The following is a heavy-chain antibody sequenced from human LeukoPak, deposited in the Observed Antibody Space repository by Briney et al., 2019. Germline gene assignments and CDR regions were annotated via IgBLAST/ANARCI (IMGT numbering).Heavy chain of an antibody. V-gene: IGHV3-9*01. CDR3: AKDIRGATVTDYGMDV. Sequence: TGGSLRLSCAASGFSFDDYVMHWVRQAPGKGLEWVSGISWNSASIGYADSVKGRFTISRDNAKNFLYLQMNSLRVEDTALYYCAKDIRGATVTDYGMDVWGQRTTVTVSS. CDR1: GFSFDDYV. J-gene: IGHJ6*02. CDR2: ISWNSASI. D-gene: IGHD4-17*01.